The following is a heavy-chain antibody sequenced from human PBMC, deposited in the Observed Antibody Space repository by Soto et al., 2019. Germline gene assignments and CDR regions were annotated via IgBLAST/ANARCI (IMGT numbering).Heavy chain of an antibody. CDR3: ARARGSSGWHYYYYYMDV. CDR2: ISWNSGSI. CDR1: GFTFDDYA. J-gene: IGHJ6*03. Sequence: GGSLRLSCAASGFTFDDYAMHWVRQAPGKGLEWVSGISWNSGSIGYADSVKGRFTISRDNAKNSLYLQMNSLRAEDTALYYCARARGSSGWHYYYYYMDVWGKGTTVTVSS. V-gene: IGHV3-9*01. D-gene: IGHD6-19*01.